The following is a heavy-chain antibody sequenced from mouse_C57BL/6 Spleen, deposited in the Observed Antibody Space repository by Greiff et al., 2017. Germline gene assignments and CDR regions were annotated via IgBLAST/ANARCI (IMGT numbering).Heavy chain of an antibody. Sequence: QVQLQQSGPELVKPGASVKISCKASGYAFSSSWMNWVKQRPGKGLEWIGRIYPGDGDTNYNGKFKGKATLTADKSSSTAYMQLSSLTSEESAVYFCAREEGAMDVGGQGTSVTVSS. V-gene: IGHV1-82*01. J-gene: IGHJ4*01. CDR3: AREEGAMDV. CDR2: IYPGDGDT. CDR1: GYAFSSSW.